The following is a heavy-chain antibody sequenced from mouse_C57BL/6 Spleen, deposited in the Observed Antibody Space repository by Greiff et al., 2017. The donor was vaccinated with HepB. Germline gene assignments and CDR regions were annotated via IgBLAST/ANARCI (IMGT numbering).Heavy chain of an antibody. Sequence: VQLQQSGPELVKPGASVKISCKASGYAFGSSWMNWVKQRPGKGLEWIGRIYPGDGDTNYNGKFKGKATLTADKSSSTAYMQLSSLTSEDSAVYFCARDSGYVDYWGQGTTLTVSS. V-gene: IGHV1-82*01. CDR3: ARDSGYVDY. D-gene: IGHD3-2*02. CDR2: IYPGDGDT. CDR1: GYAFGSSW. J-gene: IGHJ2*01.